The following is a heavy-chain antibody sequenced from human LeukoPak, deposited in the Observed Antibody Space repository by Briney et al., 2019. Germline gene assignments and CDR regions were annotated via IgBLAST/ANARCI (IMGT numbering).Heavy chain of an antibody. CDR1: GFTFDDYA. CDR3: AKGGDYYYYYYMDV. CDR2: ISWNSGSI. J-gene: IGHJ6*03. Sequence: GGSLRLSCAASGFTFDDYAMHWVRQAPGKGLEWVSGISWNSGSIGYADSVKGRFTISRDDAKNSLYLQMNSLRAEDMALYYCAKGGDYYYYYYMDVWAKGPRSPSP. V-gene: IGHV3-9*03.